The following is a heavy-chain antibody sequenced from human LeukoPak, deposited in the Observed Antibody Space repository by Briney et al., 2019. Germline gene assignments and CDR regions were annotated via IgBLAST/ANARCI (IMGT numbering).Heavy chain of an antibody. V-gene: IGHV3-23*01. CDR2: ISGSGGST. Sequence: GGSLRLSCAASGFTFSSYATSWVRQAPGKGLEWFSAISGSGGSTYYADSVKGRFTISRDNSKNTLYLQMNSLRAEDTAVYYCAKDPFGITVAGTFDYWGQGTLVTVSS. CDR1: GFTFSSYA. D-gene: IGHD6-19*01. J-gene: IGHJ4*02. CDR3: AKDPFGITVAGTFDY.